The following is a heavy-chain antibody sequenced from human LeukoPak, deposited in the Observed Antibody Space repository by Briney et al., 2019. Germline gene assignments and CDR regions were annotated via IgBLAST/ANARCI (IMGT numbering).Heavy chain of an antibody. J-gene: IGHJ4*02. CDR3: ARDSSGWSSGVFDY. CDR2: ISAYNGNT. D-gene: IGHD6-19*01. CDR1: GYTFTSYG. V-gene: IGHV1-18*01. Sequence: ASVKVSCKASGYTFTSYGISWVRQAPGQGLEWMGWISAYNGNTNYAQKLQGRVTMTTDTSTSTAYMELRSLRSDDTAVYYCARDSSGWSSGVFDYWGQGTPVTVSS.